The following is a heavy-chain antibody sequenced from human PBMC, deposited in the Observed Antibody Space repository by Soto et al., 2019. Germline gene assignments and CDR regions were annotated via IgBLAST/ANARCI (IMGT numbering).Heavy chain of an antibody. D-gene: IGHD3-9*01. CDR2: IYPGDSDT. J-gene: IGHJ3*02. CDR3: AIPAHITIFSGGALDAFHI. V-gene: IGHV5-51*01. CDR1: GYSFTSYW. Sequence: GESLKISCKGSGYSFTSYWIAWVRQMPGKGLEWMGIIYPGDSDTRYSPSFQGQVTISADKSITTDYVQWSSLKASDTAMYYCAIPAHITIFSGGALDAFHIWGQGTMVTVS.